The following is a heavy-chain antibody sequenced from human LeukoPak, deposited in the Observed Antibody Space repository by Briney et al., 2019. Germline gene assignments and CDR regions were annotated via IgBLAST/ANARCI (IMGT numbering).Heavy chain of an antibody. CDR1: GFTVSGCV. D-gene: IGHD3/OR15-3a*01. CDR3: AAQGGRTGAYYP. V-gene: IGHV3-64*01. Sequence: PGGSLRLACAASGFTVSGCVMLWVRQAPGMGLEYVSSIDPNGEASYYANSVKGRFSISRDNSNNMLYLQMGSLTSADMGVYYCAAQGGRTGAYYPWGQGTLVTVAS. J-gene: IGHJ5*02. CDR2: IDPNGEAS.